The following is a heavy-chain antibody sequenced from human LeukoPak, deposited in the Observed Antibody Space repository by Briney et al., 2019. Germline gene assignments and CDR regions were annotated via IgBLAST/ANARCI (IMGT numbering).Heavy chain of an antibody. J-gene: IGHJ4*02. CDR2: IKSKTDGGTT. D-gene: IGHD3-10*01. CDR3: TRDIPDYYGSGSYGPFDY. CDR1: GFTVSSNY. V-gene: IGHV3-15*01. Sequence: GGSLRLSCAASGFTVSSNYMSWVRQAPGKGLEWVGRIKSKTDGGTTDDAAPVKGRFTISRDDSKSIAYLQMNSLKTEDTAVYYCTRDIPDYYGSGSYGPFDYWGQGTLVTVSS.